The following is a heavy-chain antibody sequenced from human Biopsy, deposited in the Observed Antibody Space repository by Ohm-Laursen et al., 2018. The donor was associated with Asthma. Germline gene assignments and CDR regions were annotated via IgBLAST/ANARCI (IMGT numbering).Heavy chain of an antibody. V-gene: IGHV4-31*03. CDR1: YGSITSGGYY. CDR3: ARAQDYYDSRGYYRSFDY. D-gene: IGHD3-22*01. J-gene: IGHJ4*02. CDR2: IYYSGST. Sequence: SLTLSLTCTVSYGSITSGGYYWTWIRQHPGKGLEWIGFIYYSGSTYYNPSLKSRVSISIDTSKNQFSLKLSSVPAADTAVYYCARAQDYYDSRGYYRSFDYWGQGTLVTVSS.